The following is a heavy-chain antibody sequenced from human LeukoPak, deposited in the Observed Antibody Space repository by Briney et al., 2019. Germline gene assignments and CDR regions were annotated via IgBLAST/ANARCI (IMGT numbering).Heavy chain of an antibody. V-gene: IGHV4-59*12. CDR2: IYYSGST. Sequence: PSETLSLTCAVYGGSFSGYYWSWIRQPPGKGLEWIGYIYYSGSTNYNPSLKSRVTISVDTSKNQFSLKLSSVTAADTAVYYCARYGYCSSTSCYTAYYYYMDVWGKGTTVTVSS. D-gene: IGHD2-2*02. CDR3: ARYGYCSSTSCYTAYYYYMDV. J-gene: IGHJ6*03. CDR1: GGSFSGYY.